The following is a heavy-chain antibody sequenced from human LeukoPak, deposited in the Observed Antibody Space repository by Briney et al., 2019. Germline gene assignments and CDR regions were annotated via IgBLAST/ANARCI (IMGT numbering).Heavy chain of an antibody. CDR3: ARVGTEQGQGDY. J-gene: IGHJ4*02. CDR2: INPSGGST. Sequence: GASVKVSCKASGYTFTSYYMHWVRQAPGQGLEWMGIINPSGGSTSYAQKFQGRVTTTRDMSTSTVYMELSSLRSEDTAVYYCARVGTEQGQGDYWGQGTLVTVSS. V-gene: IGHV1-46*01. CDR1: GYTFTSYY. D-gene: IGHD1-1*01.